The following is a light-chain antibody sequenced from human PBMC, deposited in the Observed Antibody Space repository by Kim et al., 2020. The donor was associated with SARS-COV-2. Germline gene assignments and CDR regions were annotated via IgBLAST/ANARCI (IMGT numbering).Light chain of an antibody. CDR3: QTWGTGIHWV. CDR2: LNSDGSH. Sequence: VKLTCTLSSGHSRYAIAWHQQQPEKGPRYLMKLNSDGSHSKGDGIPDRFSGSSSGAERYLTISSLQSEDEADYYCQTWGTGIHWVFGGGTQLTVL. J-gene: IGLJ3*02. CDR1: SGHSRYA. V-gene: IGLV4-69*01.